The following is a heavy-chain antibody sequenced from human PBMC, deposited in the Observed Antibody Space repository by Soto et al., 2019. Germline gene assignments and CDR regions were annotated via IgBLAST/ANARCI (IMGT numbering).Heavy chain of an antibody. J-gene: IGHJ5*02. CDR2: IIPIFGTA. CDR1: GGTFSSYA. V-gene: IGHV1-69*12. D-gene: IGHD6-13*01. Sequence: QVQLVQSGAEVKKPGSSVKVSCKASGGTFSSYAISWVRQAPGQGLEWMGGIIPIFGTANYAQKFQGRVTIAADDSTSTPYMELCSLRFEDSAGYSCAKDIEQKLSNWFDPCGQGTLVTVSS. CDR3: AKDIEQKLSNWFDP.